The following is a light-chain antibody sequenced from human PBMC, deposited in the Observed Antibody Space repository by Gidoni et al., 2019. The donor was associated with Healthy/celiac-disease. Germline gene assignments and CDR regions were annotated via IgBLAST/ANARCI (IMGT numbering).Light chain of an antibody. Sequence: EIVMTQSPATLSVSPGERATLSCRASQCVSSNLAWYQQKPGQPPRLLIYGASTRATGIPARFSGSGSGTEFTLTISSLQSEDFAVYYCQQYNNWPPLTFGGGTKVEIK. CDR3: QQYNNWPPLT. CDR2: GAS. CDR1: QCVSSN. J-gene: IGKJ4*01. V-gene: IGKV3-15*01.